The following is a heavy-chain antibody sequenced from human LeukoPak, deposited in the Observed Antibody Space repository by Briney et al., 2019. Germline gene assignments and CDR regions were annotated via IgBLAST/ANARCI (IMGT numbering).Heavy chain of an antibody. J-gene: IGHJ4*02. CDR2: IYYSGST. CDR1: GGSISSYY. V-gene: IGHV4-59*12. D-gene: IGHD4-17*01. Sequence: SETLSLTCTVSGGSISSYYWSWIRQPRGKGLEWIGYIYYSGSTNYNPSLKSRVTISVDESKTQLSLRLESVTAADTAVYYCARGTITTVTDSWGPGTLVTVSS. CDR3: ARGTITTVTDS.